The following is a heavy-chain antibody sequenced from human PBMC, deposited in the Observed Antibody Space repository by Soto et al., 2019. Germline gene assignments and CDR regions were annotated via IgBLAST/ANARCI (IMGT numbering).Heavy chain of an antibody. V-gene: IGHV3-23*01. CDR3: ARRGSGSYYDY. D-gene: IGHD1-26*01. J-gene: IGHJ4*02. Sequence: EVQLLESGGGLVQPGGSLRLYCAASGFTFSSYTMRWVRQAPVKGLEWVSAISGSGGSTYYADYVKGRFTISRDNSKNTLYLKMNSLRAEDTAVYYCARRGSGSYYDYWGQGTLVTVSS. CDR2: ISGSGGST. CDR1: GFTFSSYT.